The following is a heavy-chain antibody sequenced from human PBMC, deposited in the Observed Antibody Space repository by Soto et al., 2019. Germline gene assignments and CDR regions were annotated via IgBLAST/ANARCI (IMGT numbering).Heavy chain of an antibody. CDR2: ISGSGGSA. CDR1: GFTFSTYV. V-gene: IGHV3-23*01. CDR3: AKGKAIAGTDY. J-gene: IGHJ4*02. Sequence: GGSLRLSCTVSGFTFSTYVMSWVRQAPGKGLEWVSAISGSGGSAYYADSVKGRFTISGDNSKNTLYLQMNSLRAEDTAVYYCAKGKAIAGTDYWGQGTLVTVSS. D-gene: IGHD2-15*01.